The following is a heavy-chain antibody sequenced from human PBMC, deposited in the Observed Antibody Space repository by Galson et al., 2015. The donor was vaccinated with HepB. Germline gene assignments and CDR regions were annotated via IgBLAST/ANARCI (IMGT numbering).Heavy chain of an antibody. J-gene: IGHJ5*01. CDR2: IYWDDDK. D-gene: IGHD1-1*01. CDR3: VYRSNNWDWFDS. Sequence: LVKPTQTLTLTCSFSGFSFSTTGVGVGWIRQPPGKALEWLALIYWDDDKRYSPSLKSRLTITKDASKDQVVLTMTNMDPVDTATYYCVYRSNNWDWFDSWGQGTLVTVSS. V-gene: IGHV2-5*02. CDR1: GFSFSTTGVG.